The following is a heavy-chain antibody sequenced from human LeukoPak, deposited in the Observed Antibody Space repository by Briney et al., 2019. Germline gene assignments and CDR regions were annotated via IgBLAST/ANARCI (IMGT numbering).Heavy chain of an antibody. CDR2: IIPILGIA. CDR3: AKGMGDTLGDFDY. D-gene: IGHD1-26*01. V-gene: IGHV1-69*04. Sequence: SVKVPCKASGYTFTSYGISWVRQAPGQGLEWMGRIIPILGIANYAQKFQGRVTITADKSTSTAYMELSSLRSEDTAVYYCAKGMGDTLGDFDYWGQGTLVTVSS. CDR1: GYTFTSYG. J-gene: IGHJ4*02.